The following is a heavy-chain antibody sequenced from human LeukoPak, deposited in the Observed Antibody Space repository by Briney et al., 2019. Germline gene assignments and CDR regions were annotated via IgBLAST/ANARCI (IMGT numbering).Heavy chain of an antibody. CDR2: ISSSSSYI. CDR1: GFTFSSYS. Sequence: PGGSLRLSCAASGFTFSSYSMNWVRQAPGKGLEWVSSISSSSSYIYYADSVEGRFTISRDNAKNSLYLQMNSLRAEDTAVYYCAREQGNKWAVYYYYGMDVWGQGTTVTVSS. J-gene: IGHJ6*02. CDR3: AREQGNKWAVYYYYGMDV. V-gene: IGHV3-21*01. D-gene: IGHD1-26*01.